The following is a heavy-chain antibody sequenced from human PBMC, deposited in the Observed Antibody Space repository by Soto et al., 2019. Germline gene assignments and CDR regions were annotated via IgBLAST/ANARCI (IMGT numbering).Heavy chain of an antibody. CDR2: IYYSGNT. Sequence: PSETLSLTCTVSGGSISTYYWSWIRQPPGKGLEWIGYIYYSGNTNYNPSLKSRVTISVDTSKNQFSLKVTSVTAADTAVYYCARTIAATERSWFDPWGQEALLTVSS. D-gene: IGHD2-15*01. J-gene: IGHJ5*02. CDR3: ARTIAATERSWFDP. CDR1: GGSISTYY. V-gene: IGHV4-59*01.